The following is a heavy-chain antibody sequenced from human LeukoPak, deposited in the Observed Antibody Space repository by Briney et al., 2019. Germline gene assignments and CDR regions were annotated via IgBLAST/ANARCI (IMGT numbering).Heavy chain of an antibody. Sequence: SETLSLTCTVSGGSITSGSNYWTWIRQPAGKELEWIGHIYTSGRTNYNPSLKSRVTISVDTSKNQFSLNLMSVTAADTAVYYCARHGNYYGSGSYYWGQGTLVTVSS. J-gene: IGHJ4*02. V-gene: IGHV4-61*09. CDR2: IYTSGRT. D-gene: IGHD3-10*01. CDR1: GGSITSGSNY. CDR3: ARHGNYYGSGSYY.